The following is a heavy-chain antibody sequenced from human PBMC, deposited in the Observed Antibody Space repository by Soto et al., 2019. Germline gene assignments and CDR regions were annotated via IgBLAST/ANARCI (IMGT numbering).Heavy chain of an antibody. CDR2: IKQDGSEK. Sequence: GGSLRLSCAASGFTFSSYWMSWVRQAPGKGLEWVANIKQDGSEKYYVDSVKGRFTISRDNAKNSLYLQMNSLRAEDTAVYYCAREGWIAVAGQIPDYWGQGTLVTVSS. D-gene: IGHD6-19*01. CDR3: AREGWIAVAGQIPDY. V-gene: IGHV3-7*01. CDR1: GFTFSSYW. J-gene: IGHJ4*02.